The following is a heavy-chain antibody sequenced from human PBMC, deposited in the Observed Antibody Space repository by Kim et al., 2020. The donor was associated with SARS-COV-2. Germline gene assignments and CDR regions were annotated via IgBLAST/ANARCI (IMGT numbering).Heavy chain of an antibody. D-gene: IGHD4-17*01. CDR3: ARSMTTDYYFDN. Sequence: KYSQNFQGRVTITRDTSATTAYMDLFSLRSEDTAVYYCARSMTTDYYFDNWGQGTLVTVSS. V-gene: IGHV1-3*01. J-gene: IGHJ4*02.